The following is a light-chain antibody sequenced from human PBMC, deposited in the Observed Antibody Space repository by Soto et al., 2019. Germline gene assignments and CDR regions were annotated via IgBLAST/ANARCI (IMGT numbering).Light chain of an antibody. CDR3: SSYTTSNTRQIV. J-gene: IGLJ1*01. Sequence: QSALTQPASVSGSPGQSITISCTGTSSDVGGYNYVSWYQHHPGKAPKLIIYDVSNRPSGVSIRFSGSQSDNTASLTISGLQPEDEADYHCSSYTTSNTRQIVFGTGPKVTVL. CDR2: DVS. CDR1: SSDVGGYNY. V-gene: IGLV2-14*03.